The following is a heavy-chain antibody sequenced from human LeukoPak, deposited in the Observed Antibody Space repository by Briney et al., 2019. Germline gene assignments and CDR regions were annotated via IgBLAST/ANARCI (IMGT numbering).Heavy chain of an antibody. Sequence: PGGSLRLSCAASGLTFSSYGMTWVRQVPGKGLEWVSAISGSGDRTYYADSVKGRFTVSRDNSKNTLYLQMNSLRAEDTAVYYCLLTPDYSSVDYWGQGTLVTVSS. CDR2: ISGSGDRT. V-gene: IGHV3-23*01. CDR3: LLTPDYSSVDY. CDR1: GLTFSSYG. J-gene: IGHJ4*02. D-gene: IGHD6-25*01.